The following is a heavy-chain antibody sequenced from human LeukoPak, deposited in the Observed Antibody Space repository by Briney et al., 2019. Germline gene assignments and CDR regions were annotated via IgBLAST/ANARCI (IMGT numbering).Heavy chain of an antibody. Sequence: SETLSLTCTVSGGSISSYYWNWIRQPPGKGLEWIAYIYSSGSTYYNPSLKSRVTISVDTSKNQFSLKLSSVTAADTAVYYCARQGSGYYYVFDYWGQGTLVTVSS. V-gene: IGHV4-59*08. CDR2: IYSSGST. J-gene: IGHJ4*02. CDR1: GGSISSYY. D-gene: IGHD3-22*01. CDR3: ARQGSGYYYVFDY.